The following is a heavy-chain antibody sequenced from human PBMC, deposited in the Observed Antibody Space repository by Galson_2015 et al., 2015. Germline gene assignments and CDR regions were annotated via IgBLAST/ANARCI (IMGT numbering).Heavy chain of an antibody. CDR1: GFTFSSYG. Sequence: SLRLSCAASGFTFSSYGMHWVRQAPGKGLEWVAVISYDGSNKYYADSVKGRFTISRDNSKNTLYLQMNSLRAEDTAVYYCAILGGYCSSTSCYGSYCFDYWGQGTLVTVSS. J-gene: IGHJ4*02. D-gene: IGHD2-2*01. CDR2: ISYDGSNK. V-gene: IGHV3-30*03. CDR3: AILGGYCSSTSCYGSYCFDY.